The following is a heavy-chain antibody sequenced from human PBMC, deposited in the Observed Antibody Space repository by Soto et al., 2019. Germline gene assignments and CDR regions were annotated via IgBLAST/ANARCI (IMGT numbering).Heavy chain of an antibody. J-gene: IGHJ6*02. CDR2: IYYSGST. D-gene: IGHD3-10*01. CDR1: GGSISSYY. CDR3: AGTSLQGVYYYYGMDV. Sequence: SETLSLTCTVSGGSISSYYWSWIRQPPGKGLEWIGYIYYSGSTNYNPSLKSRVTISVDTSKNQFSLKLSSVTAADTAVYYCAGTSLQGVYYYYGMDVWGQGTTVTVSS. V-gene: IGHV4-59*01.